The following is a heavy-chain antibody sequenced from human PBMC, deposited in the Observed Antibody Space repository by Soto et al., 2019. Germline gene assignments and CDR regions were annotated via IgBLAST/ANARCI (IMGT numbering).Heavy chain of an antibody. CDR1: GFTFSNYV. V-gene: IGHV3-23*01. D-gene: IGHD1-1*01. CDR3: ARGESTMAYGMDV. Sequence: GGSLRLSCAASGFTFSNYVMTWVRQAPGKGLEWVSAITTTGGNTFYADSVKGRFTVSRDNSKNTLYLQMNSLRAEDTAVYYCARGESTMAYGMDVWGQGTTVTVSS. CDR2: ITTTGGNT. J-gene: IGHJ6*02.